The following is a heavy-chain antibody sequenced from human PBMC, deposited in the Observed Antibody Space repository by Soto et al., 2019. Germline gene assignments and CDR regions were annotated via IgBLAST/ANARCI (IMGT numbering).Heavy chain of an antibody. J-gene: IGHJ4*02. CDR2: ISAYNGNT. CDR1: GYTCTSYG. CDR3: ARDIEGAVAGTSAY. D-gene: IGHD6-19*01. V-gene: IGHV1-18*01. Sequence: ASVKVSCKASGYTCTSYGISWVRLAPGQGLEWMGWISAYNGNTNYAQKLQGRVTMTTDTSTSTAYMELRSLRSDDTAVYYCARDIEGAVAGTSAYWGQGTLVTVSS.